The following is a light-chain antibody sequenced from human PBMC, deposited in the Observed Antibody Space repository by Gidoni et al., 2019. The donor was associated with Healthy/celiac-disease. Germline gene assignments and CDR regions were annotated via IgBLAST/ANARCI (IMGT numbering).Light chain of an antibody. CDR1: QSVLYRSNNKNY. J-gene: IGKJ2*01. V-gene: IGKV4-1*01. CDR3: QQYYSTPLYT. Sequence: DIVMTQSPDSLPVSLGERATINCKSSQSVLYRSNNKNYLAWYQQKPGQPPKLLIYWASTRESGVPDRFSGSGSGTDFTLTISSLQAEDVAVYYCQQYYSTPLYTFGQGTKLEIK. CDR2: WAS.